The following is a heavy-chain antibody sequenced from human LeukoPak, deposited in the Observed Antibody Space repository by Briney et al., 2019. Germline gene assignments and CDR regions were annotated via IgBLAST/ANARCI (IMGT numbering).Heavy chain of an antibody. CDR3: ARLARIPSAKPYLHYDVDV. J-gene: IGHJ6*02. V-gene: IGHV4-31*03. CDR1: GGSISSGGYY. CDR2: IYYSGST. D-gene: IGHD2-2*01. Sequence: PSETPSLTCTVSGGSISSGGYYWSWIRQHPGKGLEWIGYIYYSGSTYYNPSLKSRVTISVDTSKNQFSLKVTSVTAADTAVYFCARLARIPSAKPYLHYDVDVWGQGTTVTVSS.